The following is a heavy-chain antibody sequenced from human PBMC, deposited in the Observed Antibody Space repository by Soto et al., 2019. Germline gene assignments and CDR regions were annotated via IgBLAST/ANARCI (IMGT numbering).Heavy chain of an antibody. Sequence: QVQLVESGGGVVQPGRSLRLSCAASGFTFSSYAMHWVRQAPGKGLEWVAVISYDGSNKYYADSVKGRFTISRDNSKNTLYLEMDSLRAGGTAGDYWGRGQEWVVFDYWGPGTLVTVSS. J-gene: IGHJ4*02. D-gene: IGHD6-19*01. CDR3: GRGQEWVVFDY. CDR1: GFTFSSYA. CDR2: ISYDGSNK. V-gene: IGHV3-30-3*01.